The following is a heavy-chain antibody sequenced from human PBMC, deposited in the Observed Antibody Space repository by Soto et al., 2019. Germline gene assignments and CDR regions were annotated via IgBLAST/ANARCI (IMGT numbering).Heavy chain of an antibody. CDR3: AKGYSGYDYAY. CDR1: GFTFSSYW. D-gene: IGHD5-12*01. CDR2: INSDGSST. V-gene: IGHV3-74*01. Sequence: EVQLVESGGGLVQPGGSLRLSCAASGFTFSSYWMHWVRQAPGKGLVWVSRINSDGSSTRYADSMKGRFTISRDNAKNTVYLQMNSLRVEDTAVYFCAKGYSGYDYAYWGQGSLVTVSS. J-gene: IGHJ4*02.